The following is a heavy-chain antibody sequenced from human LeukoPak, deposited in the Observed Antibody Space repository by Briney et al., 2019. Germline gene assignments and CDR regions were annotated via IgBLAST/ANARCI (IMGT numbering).Heavy chain of an antibody. D-gene: IGHD1-26*01. V-gene: IGHV3-23*01. J-gene: IGHJ4*02. CDR3: AKDRNSGNYYQTGDFHY. CDR1: GFTFSNYA. CDR2: ISGSGDNT. Sequence: GGSLRLSCAASGFTFSNYAMSWVRQAPGKGLEWVSAISGSGDNTYYADSVKGRLTVSRDNSKNTLYVQMKSLRAEDTALYYCAKDRNSGNYYQTGDFHYWGQGTLVTVSS.